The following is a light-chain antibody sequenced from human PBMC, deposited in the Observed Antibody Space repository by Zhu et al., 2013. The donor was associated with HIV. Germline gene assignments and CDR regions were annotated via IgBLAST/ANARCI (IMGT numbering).Light chain of an antibody. V-gene: IGLV2-14*01. CDR3: SSCTSSSTVV. J-gene: IGLJ2*01. Sequence: QSALTQPASVSGSPGQSITISCTGTSSDVGGYDYVSWYQHHPGKAPKLMIYEVSNRPSGVSNRFSGSKSGNTASLTISGLQAEDEADYYCSSCTSSSTVVFGGGTKADRP. CDR2: EVS. CDR1: SSDVGGYDY.